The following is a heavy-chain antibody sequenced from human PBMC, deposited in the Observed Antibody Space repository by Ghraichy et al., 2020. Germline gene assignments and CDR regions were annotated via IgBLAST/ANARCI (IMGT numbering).Heavy chain of an antibody. CDR1: GFTFSDAW. V-gene: IGHV3-15*01. D-gene: IGHD6-13*01. J-gene: IGHJ6*03. Sequence: GGSLRLSCAASGFTFSDAWMSWVRQAPGKGLEWVGRIKSKTYGGTTYYAAPVKGRFTISRDDSKNMLYLQMNNLETEDTAVYYCTTDRAREYSTSWRGTRFYYYYMDVWGKGTTVTVSS. CDR3: TTDRAREYSTSWRGTRFYYYYMDV. CDR2: IKSKTYGGTT.